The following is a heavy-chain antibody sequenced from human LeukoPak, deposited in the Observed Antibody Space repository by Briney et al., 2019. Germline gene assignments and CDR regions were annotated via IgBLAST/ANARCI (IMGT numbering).Heavy chain of an antibody. V-gene: IGHV1-2*06. CDR1: GYTFTSYA. Sequence: RAASVKVSCKASGYTFTSYAMNWVRQAPGQGLEWMGRINANNGDTTYAQKFQGRVTMTRDTSITTAYMELSRLRSDDTAVYYCARLLLDYGIYYWGQGALVTVSS. D-gene: IGHD4/OR15-4a*01. CDR3: ARLLLDYGIYY. J-gene: IGHJ4*02. CDR2: INANNGDT.